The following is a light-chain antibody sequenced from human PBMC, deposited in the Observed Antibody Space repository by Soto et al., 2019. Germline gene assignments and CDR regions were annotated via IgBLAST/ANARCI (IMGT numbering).Light chain of an antibody. CDR3: CSHAGSYVV. CDR1: SSDVGSSNY. V-gene: IGLV2-11*01. J-gene: IGLJ2*01. CDR2: DVS. Sequence: QSVLTQPRSVSGSPGQSVTISCTGTSSDVGSSNYVSWYQQHPGKAPKLIISDVSKRPSGVPDRFSGSKSDNTASLSISGLQDEDEADYFCCSHAGSYVVFGGGTKLTVL.